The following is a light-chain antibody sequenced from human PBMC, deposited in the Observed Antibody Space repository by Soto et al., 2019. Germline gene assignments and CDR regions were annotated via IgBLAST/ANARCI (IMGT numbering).Light chain of an antibody. CDR2: KAS. V-gene: IGKV1-5*03. Sequence: DIQMTQSPSTLPASVGDRVTITCRANQSISTWLALYQQKPAETPTHLINKASRLETGGPPRISGSSAAAEYSLTISIRLPDDYATYYCQQYNSYSPRTFGQGTKVDIK. CDR3: QQYNSYSPRT. CDR1: QSISTW. J-gene: IGKJ1*01.